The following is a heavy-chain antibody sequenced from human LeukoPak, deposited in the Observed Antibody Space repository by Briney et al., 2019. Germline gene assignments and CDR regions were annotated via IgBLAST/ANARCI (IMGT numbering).Heavy chain of an antibody. CDR3: ARLASPSSNNYHAADY. CDR1: GGSISSYY. J-gene: IGHJ4*02. V-gene: IGHV4-59*08. D-gene: IGHD2-2*01. Sequence: SGTLSLTCTVSGGSISSYYWSWIRQPPGKGLEWIGYIYYSGSTNYNPSLKSRVTISIDTSKNQFSLKLSSVTAADTAVYYCARLASPSSNNYHAADYWGQGTLVTVSS. CDR2: IYYSGST.